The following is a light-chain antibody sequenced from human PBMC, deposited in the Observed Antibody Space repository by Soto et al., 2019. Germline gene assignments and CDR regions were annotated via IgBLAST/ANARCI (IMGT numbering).Light chain of an antibody. CDR2: TNS. Sequence: QSVLTQPPSVSGAPGQGVSISCTGSSSNLGAPYDVHWYQQLPRTAPKLLIYTNSHRPSEVPDRFSGSKSGTSASLTITGLRAEDEADYYCQSYDSSLSAVVFGGGTKLTVL. CDR1: SSNLGAPYD. J-gene: IGLJ2*01. CDR3: QSYDSSLSAVV. V-gene: IGLV1-40*01.